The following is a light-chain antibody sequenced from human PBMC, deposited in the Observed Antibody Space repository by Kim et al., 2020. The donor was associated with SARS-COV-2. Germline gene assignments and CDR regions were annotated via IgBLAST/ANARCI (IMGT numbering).Light chain of an antibody. V-gene: IGKV1-5*01. CDR3: QQYNSYSWT. Sequence: GDRVTITCRASQSISSWLAWYQQKPGKAPKLLIYDAASLESGVPSRCSGSGSGTEFALTISSLQPDDFATYYCQQYNSYSWTFGQGTKVDIK. J-gene: IGKJ1*01. CDR2: DAA. CDR1: QSISSW.